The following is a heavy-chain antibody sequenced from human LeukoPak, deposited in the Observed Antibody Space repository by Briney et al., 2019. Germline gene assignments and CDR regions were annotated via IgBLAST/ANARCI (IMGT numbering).Heavy chain of an antibody. D-gene: IGHD3-3*01. CDR2: IKQDGSEK. CDR3: ARVRYYDFWSGYFDY. V-gene: IGHV3-7*01. Sequence: PGGSLRLSCAASGFTFSSYWMSWVRQAPGKGLEWVANIKQDGSEKYYVDSVKGRFTISRDNAKNSLYLQMNSLRAEDTAVYYCARVRYYDFWSGYFDYWGQGTLVTVSS. J-gene: IGHJ4*02. CDR1: GFTFSSYW.